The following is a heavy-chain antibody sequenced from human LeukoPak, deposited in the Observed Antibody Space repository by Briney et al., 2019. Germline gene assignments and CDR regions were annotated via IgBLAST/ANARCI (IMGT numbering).Heavy chain of an antibody. V-gene: IGHV3-64D*09. CDR3: VRGYSFGPYGMDV. D-gene: IGHD2-15*01. J-gene: IGHJ6*02. Sequence: GGSLRLSCSASGFPFSSYAMHWVRQAPGKGLEDVAAISDSGGSTYYADSVKGRFTISRDNSKNTLYLQMSSLRAEDTAVYFCVRGYSFGPYGMDVWGQGTTVTVSS. CDR2: ISDSGGST. CDR1: GFPFSSYA.